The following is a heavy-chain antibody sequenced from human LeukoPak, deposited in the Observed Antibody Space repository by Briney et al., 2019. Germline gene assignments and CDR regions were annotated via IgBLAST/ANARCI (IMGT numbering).Heavy chain of an antibody. CDR3: ARGGSSKIDY. Sequence: PGGSLRLSCGASGFTFNSYWMSWLRQDPGKRLEWVANIKQDESEKHYVDSVKGRFTISRDNAKNSLYLHMDSLRAEDTAMYFCARGGSSKIDYWGQGALVLVSS. CDR2: IKQDESEK. CDR1: GFTFNSYW. J-gene: IGHJ4*02. D-gene: IGHD3-16*01. V-gene: IGHV3-7*01.